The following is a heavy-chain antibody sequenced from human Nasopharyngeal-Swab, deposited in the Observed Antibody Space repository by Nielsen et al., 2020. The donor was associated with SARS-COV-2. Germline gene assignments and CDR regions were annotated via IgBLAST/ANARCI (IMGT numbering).Heavy chain of an antibody. CDR2: IGNRGSPM. CDR3: ATATPSVVVVPAAMRYYYYGMDI. V-gene: IGHV3-11*01. D-gene: IGHD2-2*01. CDR1: GFTFGDAY. J-gene: IGHJ6*02. Sequence: GGSLRLSCAASGFTFGDAYMSWIRQAPGKGLEWVSYIGNRGSPMNYADSVKGRFTISRDNTKNPLYLQMNSLRAEDTAVYYCATATPSVVVVPAAMRYYYYGMDIWGQGTTVTVSS.